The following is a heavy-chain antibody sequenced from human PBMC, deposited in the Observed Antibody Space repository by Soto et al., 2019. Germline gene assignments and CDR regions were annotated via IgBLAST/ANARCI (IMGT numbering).Heavy chain of an antibody. CDR2: ISYDGSNK. Sequence: GGSLRLSCAASGFTFSSYGMHWVRQAPGKGLEWVAVISYDGSNKYYADSVKGRFTISRDNSKNTLYLQMNSLRAEDTAVYYCAKGRVPMLVATITLDYWGQGTLVTVSS. CDR1: GFTFSSYG. V-gene: IGHV3-30*18. J-gene: IGHJ4*02. D-gene: IGHD5-12*01. CDR3: AKGRVPMLVATITLDY.